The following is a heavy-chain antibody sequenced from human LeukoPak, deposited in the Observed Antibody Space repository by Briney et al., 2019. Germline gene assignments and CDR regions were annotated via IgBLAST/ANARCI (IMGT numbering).Heavy chain of an antibody. J-gene: IGHJ5*02. Sequence: PGGSLRLSCAASGFTFSSYGMPWVRQAPGKGLEWVAVISYDGSNKYYADSVKGRFTISRDNSKNTLYLQMNSLRAEDTAVYYCAGANVLLWFGESTAWGQGTLVTVSS. CDR3: AGANVLLWFGESTA. CDR2: ISYDGSNK. CDR1: GFTFSSYG. V-gene: IGHV3-30*03. D-gene: IGHD3-10*01.